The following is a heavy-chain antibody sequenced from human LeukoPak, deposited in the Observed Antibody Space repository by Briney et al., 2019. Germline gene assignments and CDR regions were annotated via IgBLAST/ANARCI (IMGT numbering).Heavy chain of an antibody. D-gene: IGHD3-22*01. Sequence: ASVKVSCKASGYTFTGYYMHWVRQAPGQGLEWMGCINPNSGGTNYAQKFQGRVTTTRDTSISTAYMELSRLRSDDTAVYYCARDDTGPYYDSSGYPDYWGQGTLVTVSS. J-gene: IGHJ4*02. CDR2: INPNSGGT. CDR1: GYTFTGYY. CDR3: ARDDTGPYYDSSGYPDY. V-gene: IGHV1-2*02.